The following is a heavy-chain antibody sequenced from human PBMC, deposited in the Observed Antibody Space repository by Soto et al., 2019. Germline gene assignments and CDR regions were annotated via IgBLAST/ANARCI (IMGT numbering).Heavy chain of an antibody. J-gene: IGHJ4*02. V-gene: IGHV4-30-4*01. CDR2: IYYSGST. Sequence: QVQLQESGPELVKPSQTLSLTCTVSGASITSDDFYWSWIRQPPGKGLEWIGYIYYSGSTYYNPSLKSRVSLSIDTSKNQFSLKLTSVTAADTAVYYCARSTGRYWGQGTLVTVSS. D-gene: IGHD2-21*01. CDR3: ARSTGRY. CDR1: GASITSDDFY.